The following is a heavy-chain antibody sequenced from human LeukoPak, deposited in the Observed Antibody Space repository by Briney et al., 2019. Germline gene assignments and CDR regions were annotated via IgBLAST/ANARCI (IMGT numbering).Heavy chain of an antibody. V-gene: IGHV1-46*01. CDR3: ARDSGLRHFWSGYTPDDGMDV. CDR2: INPSGGST. D-gene: IGHD3-3*02. Sequence: ALVKVSCKASGYTFTSYYMHWVRQAPGQGLEWMGIINPSGGSTSYAQKFQGRVAMTRDTSTSTVYMELSSLRSEDTAVYYCARDSGLRHFWSGYTPDDGMDVWGQGTTVTVSS. CDR1: GYTFTSYY. J-gene: IGHJ6*02.